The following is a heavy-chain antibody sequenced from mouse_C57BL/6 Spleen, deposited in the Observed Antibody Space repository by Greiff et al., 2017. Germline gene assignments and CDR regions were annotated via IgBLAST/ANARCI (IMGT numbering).Heavy chain of an antibody. Sequence: VQLQQPGAELVRPGSSVKLSCKASGYTFTSYWMDWVKQRPGQGLEWIGNIYPSDSETHYNQQFKDKATLTVDKSSSTAYMQLISLTSEDSAVYDWARGVGYYGSIDYWGQGTTLTVSS. CDR3: ARGVGYYGSIDY. CDR1: GYTFTSYW. CDR2: IYPSDSET. D-gene: IGHD1-1*01. J-gene: IGHJ2*01. V-gene: IGHV1-61*01.